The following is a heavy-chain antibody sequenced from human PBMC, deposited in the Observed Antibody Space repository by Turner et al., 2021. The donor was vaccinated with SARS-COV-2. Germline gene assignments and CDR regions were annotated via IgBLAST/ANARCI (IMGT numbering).Heavy chain of an antibody. CDR3: ARLDDSGHWGAFDI. CDR2: IWNDGSQK. CDR1: GITFSSHG. Sequence: QVQLLESGGGVVQPGRSLRLSCAASGITFSSHGMHWVRQAPGKGLEWVAVIWNDGSQKYYADSVKGRFTISRDNSKNMLYLQMNSLRAEDTAVYYCARLDDSGHWGAFDIWGQGTMVTVSS. J-gene: IGHJ3*02. V-gene: IGHV3-33*01. D-gene: IGHD3-22*01.